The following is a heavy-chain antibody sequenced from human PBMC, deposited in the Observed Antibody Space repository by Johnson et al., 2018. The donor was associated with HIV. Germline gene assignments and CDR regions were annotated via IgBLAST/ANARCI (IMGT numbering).Heavy chain of an antibody. D-gene: IGHD3-10*01. CDR3: ARGDGSGSTGAFDI. Sequence: VQLVESGGGLVKPGGSLRLYCAASGFTFSNAWMSWVRQAPGKGLEWVGRIKSKTDGGTTDYAAPVKGRFTISRDDSKNTLYLQMNSLRDEDTALYHCARGDGSGSTGAFDIWGQGTMVTVSS. V-gene: IGHV3-15*05. J-gene: IGHJ3*02. CDR2: IKSKTDGGTT. CDR1: GFTFSNAW.